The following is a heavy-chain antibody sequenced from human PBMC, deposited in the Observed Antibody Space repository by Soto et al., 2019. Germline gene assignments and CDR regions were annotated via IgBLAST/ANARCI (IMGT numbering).Heavy chain of an antibody. CDR3: ARDFTVAGTGGYFDY. D-gene: IGHD6-19*01. J-gene: IGHJ4*02. Sequence: SETLSLTCTVSGGSVSSYYWSWIRQPPGKGLEWIGYIYYSGSTNYNPSLKSRVTISVDTSKNQFSLKLSSVTAADTAVYYCARDFTVAGTGGYFDYWGQGTLVTVSS. V-gene: IGHV4-59*02. CDR2: IYYSGST. CDR1: GGSVSSYY.